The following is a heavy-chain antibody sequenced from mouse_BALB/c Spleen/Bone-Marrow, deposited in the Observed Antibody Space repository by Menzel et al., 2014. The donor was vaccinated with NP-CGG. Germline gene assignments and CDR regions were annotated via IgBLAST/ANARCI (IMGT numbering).Heavy chain of an antibody. Sequence: VQLQQSGPELVRPGVSVKISCKGSGYTFTDYAMHWVKQSHAKSLEWIGVINTYSGNTSYNQNFKGKATMTVDKSSSTAFMELARLTYEDSAIYYCAREGYASTAWFAYWGQGTLVTVSA. D-gene: IGHD1-1*01. V-gene: IGHV1-67*01. CDR1: GYTFTDYA. CDR2: INTYSGNT. CDR3: AREGYASTAWFAY. J-gene: IGHJ3*01.